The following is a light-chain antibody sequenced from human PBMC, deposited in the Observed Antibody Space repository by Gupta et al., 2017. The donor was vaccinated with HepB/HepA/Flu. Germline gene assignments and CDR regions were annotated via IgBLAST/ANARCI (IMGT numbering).Light chain of an antibody. V-gene: IGKV4-1*01. CDR2: WAS. CDR3: QQHYSTPLT. J-gene: IGKJ4*01. Sequence: DIVMTQSPDSLAVSLGERATINCKSSQSVLYTSSNKNYLAWYQQKPGQPPKLLIYWASTRESGVPGRFSGSGSGTDFTLTISSLQAEDVAVYYCQQHYSTPLTFGGGTKVEIK. CDR1: QSVLYTSSNKNY.